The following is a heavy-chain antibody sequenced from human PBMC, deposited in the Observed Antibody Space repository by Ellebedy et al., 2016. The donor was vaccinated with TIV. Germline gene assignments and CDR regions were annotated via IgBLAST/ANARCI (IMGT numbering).Heavy chain of an antibody. CDR3: ASRAIFGMGIDAFDI. Sequence: SETLSLTXAVYGGSFSDYYWNWVRQPPGKGPEWIGEINHRGRTNYNPSLKSRVTISVDTSKNQFSLKLSSVTAVDTAVYYCASRAIFGMGIDAFDIWGQGTMVTVSS. CDR1: GGSFSDYY. V-gene: IGHV4-34*01. CDR2: INHRGRT. J-gene: IGHJ3*02. D-gene: IGHD3-3*01.